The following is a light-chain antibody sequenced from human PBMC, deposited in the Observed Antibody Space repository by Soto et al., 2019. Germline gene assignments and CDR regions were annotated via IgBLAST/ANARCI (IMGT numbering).Light chain of an antibody. CDR1: SSDVGAYNF. CDR3: TSYTTSSTWV. Sequence: QSVLTQPASVSGSPGQSITISCIGTSSDVGAYNFVSWYRQNPGKATKLMIYDVSNRPSGVSNRLSGSKSGNTASLTISGLQAEDEADYYCTSYTTSSTWVFGGGTKVTVL. V-gene: IGLV2-14*01. CDR2: DVS. J-gene: IGLJ3*02.